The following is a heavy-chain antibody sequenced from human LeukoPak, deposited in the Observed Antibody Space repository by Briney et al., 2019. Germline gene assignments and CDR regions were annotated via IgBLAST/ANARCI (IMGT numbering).Heavy chain of an antibody. CDR1: GGSISSGDYY. CDR3: ARANGGFWSGYSVIYYYYYMDV. J-gene: IGHJ6*03. D-gene: IGHD3-3*01. CDR2: IYYSGST. Sequence: TLSLTCTVSGGSISSGDYYWSWIRQPPRKGLEWIGYIYYSGSTYYNPSLKSRVTISVDTSKNQFSLKLSSVTAADTAVYYCARANGGFWSGYSVIYYYYYMDVWGKGTTVTVSS. V-gene: IGHV4-30-4*08.